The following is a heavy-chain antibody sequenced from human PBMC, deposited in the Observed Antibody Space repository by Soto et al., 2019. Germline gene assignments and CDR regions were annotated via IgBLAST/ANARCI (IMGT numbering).Heavy chain of an antibody. CDR1: GYTFTNFG. CDR2: INAGNGNT. D-gene: IGHD6-13*01. CDR3: ARDAAAGLNDY. V-gene: IGHV1-18*01. Sequence: ASVKVSCKASGYTFTNFGISWVRQAPGQRLEWMGWINAGNGNTKYSQKFQGRVTMTTDTSTSTAYMEVRSLRSDDTAVYYCARDAAAGLNDYWGQGTLVTVSS. J-gene: IGHJ4*02.